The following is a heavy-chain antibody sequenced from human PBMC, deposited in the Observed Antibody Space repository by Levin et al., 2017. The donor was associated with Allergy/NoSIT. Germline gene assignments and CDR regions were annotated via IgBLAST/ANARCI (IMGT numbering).Heavy chain of an antibody. CDR2: IYHSGGT. CDR1: GGSISNYY. D-gene: IGHD4-23*01. V-gene: IGHV4-59*01. CDR3: ARDGGQTTVVTPYY. Sequence: GSLRLSCTVSGGSISNYYWSWIRQPPGKGLEWIGYIYHSGGTKYNPSLKSRVTISADTSKNQFSLKMSSVTAADTAVYYCARDGGQTTVVTPYYWGQGTLVTVSS. J-gene: IGHJ4*02.